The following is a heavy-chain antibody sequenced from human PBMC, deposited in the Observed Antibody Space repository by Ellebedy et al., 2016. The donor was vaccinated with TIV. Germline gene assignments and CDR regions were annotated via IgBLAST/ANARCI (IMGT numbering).Heavy chain of an antibody. V-gene: IGHV4-4*07. CDR3: ARTPGGSAGRNNWFDP. D-gene: IGHD3-16*01. CDR2: IHTSGTT. J-gene: IGHJ5*02. Sequence: SETLSLTXTVSGGSFSSYYWTWIRQPAGKGLAWIGRIHTSGTTDYNPSLRSRVTISIDTSKSQFSLNVTSVTAADTAVYYCARTPGGSAGRNNWFDPWGQGSLVTVSS. CDR1: GGSFSSYY.